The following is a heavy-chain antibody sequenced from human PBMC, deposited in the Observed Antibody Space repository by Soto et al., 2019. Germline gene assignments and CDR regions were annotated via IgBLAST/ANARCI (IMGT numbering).Heavy chain of an antibody. CDR1: GFTVSSNY. Sequence: EVQLVESGGGLIQPGGSLRLSCAASGFTVSSNYMSWVRQAPGKGLEWVSVISGSGGSTYYADSVKGRFTISRDNSKNTLYLQMNSLRAEDTAVYYCAKETSGYDLIYYFDYWGQGTLVTVSS. V-gene: IGHV3-23*04. J-gene: IGHJ4*02. CDR3: AKETSGYDLIYYFDY. D-gene: IGHD5-12*01. CDR2: ISGSGGST.